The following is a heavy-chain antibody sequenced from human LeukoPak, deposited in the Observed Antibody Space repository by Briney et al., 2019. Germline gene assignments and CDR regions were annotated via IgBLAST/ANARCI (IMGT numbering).Heavy chain of an antibody. CDR2: INPNSGGT. CDR1: GYTFTAYH. V-gene: IGHV1-2*02. J-gene: IGHJ6*03. D-gene: IGHD3-16*01. Sequence: ASVKVSCKTSGYTFTAYHIHWVRQAPGHGLEWLGWINPNSGGTNFAQKFQGRVIMTRDMSTSTVYMELSSLRSEDTAVYYCARSGIMAPGHYYYYMDVWGKGTTVTVSS. CDR3: ARSGIMAPGHYYYYMDV.